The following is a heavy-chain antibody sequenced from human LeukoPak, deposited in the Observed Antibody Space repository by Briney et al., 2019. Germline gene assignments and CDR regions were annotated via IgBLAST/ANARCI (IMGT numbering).Heavy chain of an antibody. D-gene: IGHD5-18*01. CDR1: GGSISGSY. CDR3: AGRGYTYDY. V-gene: IGHV4-59*08. J-gene: IGHJ4*02. CDR2: IYYGGST. Sequence: PSETLSLTCTVSGGSISGSYWSWIRQPPGKGLEWIGHIYYGGSTNYNPSLKNRVTISVDTSKNQFSLKVNSVTAADTAVYYCAGRGYTYDYWGQGTLVTVSS.